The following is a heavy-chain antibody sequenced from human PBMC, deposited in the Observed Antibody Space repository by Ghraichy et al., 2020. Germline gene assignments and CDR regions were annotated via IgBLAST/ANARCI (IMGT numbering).Heavy chain of an antibody. CDR3: ARPESGGGKYNY. CDR1: GGSIGSSNYY. V-gene: IGHV4-39*01. Sequence: SETLSLTCTVSGGSIGSSNYYWGWIRQPPGKGLEWIGSIYYSGSTYYNPSLKSRVTISVDTSKNQFSLKLSSVTAADTAVYYCARPESGGGKYNYWGQGTLVTVSS. CDR2: IYYSGST. J-gene: IGHJ4*02. D-gene: IGHD3-10*01.